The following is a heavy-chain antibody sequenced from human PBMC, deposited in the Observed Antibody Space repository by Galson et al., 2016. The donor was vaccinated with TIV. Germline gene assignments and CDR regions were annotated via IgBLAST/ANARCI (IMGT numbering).Heavy chain of an antibody. CDR3: GTGFRGALEI. Sequence: SVKVSCKVSGYFLSKISMHWVRQVPGKGLEWMGGFDPAEGETIYAQRFRGRVSMTEDISTDTAHMELSSLSSDDTAVYFCGTGFRGALEIWGQGTMVTVSS. J-gene: IGHJ3*02. V-gene: IGHV1-24*01. CDR1: GYFLSKIS. D-gene: IGHD2-21*01. CDR2: FDPAEGET.